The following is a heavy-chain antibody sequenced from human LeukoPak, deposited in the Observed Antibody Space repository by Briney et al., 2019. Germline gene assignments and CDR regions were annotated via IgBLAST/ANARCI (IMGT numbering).Heavy chain of an antibody. J-gene: IGHJ4*02. CDR3: AKDSHIVATIGGGFDY. Sequence: GGSLRLSCAASKFTFDDYAMHWVRQAPGKGLEWVSGISWNSGSIGYVDSVKGRFTISRDNAKNSLYLQMNSLRAEDTALYYCAKDSHIVATIGGGFDYWGQGTLVTVSS. CDR1: KFTFDDYA. CDR2: ISWNSGSI. V-gene: IGHV3-9*01. D-gene: IGHD5-12*01.